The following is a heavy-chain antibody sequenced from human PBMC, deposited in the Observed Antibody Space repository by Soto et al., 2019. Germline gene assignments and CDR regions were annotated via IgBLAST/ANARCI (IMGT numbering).Heavy chain of an antibody. CDR1: GYTFTSYG. J-gene: IGHJ6*02. Sequence: QVQLVQSGAEVKNPGASVKVSCKASGYTFTSYGITWVRQAPGKGLKWLGWMSTYNGNTNYTHKLQVSVTMTTHTSTSTAYMELRSLRSDDTAVYYCARDPPPMDVWGQGTTVTVSS. CDR3: ARDPPPMDV. V-gene: IGHV1-18*01. CDR2: MSTYNGNT.